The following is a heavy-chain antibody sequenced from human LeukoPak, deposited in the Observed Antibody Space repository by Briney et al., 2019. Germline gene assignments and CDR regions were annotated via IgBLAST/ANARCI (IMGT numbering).Heavy chain of an antibody. CDR2: IYPGDSDT. D-gene: IGHD1-26*01. J-gene: IGHJ4*02. CDR1: GSHFSSNW. V-gene: IGHV5-51*01. CDR3: ARGSGSYRIYDY. Sequence: LGGALEISCQGSGSHFSSNWIGWARQLPGKGLEWMGIIYPGDSDTRYSPSFQGQVTISADKSISTAYLQWSSLKSSDTAMYYCARGSGSYRIYDYWGQGTLVTVSS.